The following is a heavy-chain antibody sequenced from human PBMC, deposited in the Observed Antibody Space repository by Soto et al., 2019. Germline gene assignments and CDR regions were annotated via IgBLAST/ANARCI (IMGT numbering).Heavy chain of an antibody. Sequence: VQLVESEGGLVQPGESLRLSCAASGFTFNNYWMHWVRQAPGKGLVWVSRINSDGSNTTYADSVKGRFTISRDNAKNTLYLQMNSLRAEDTAVYYCARAVVVTHDWGQGTLVTVSS. CDR1: GFTFNNYW. CDR2: INSDGSNT. J-gene: IGHJ4*02. V-gene: IGHV3-74*01. CDR3: ARAVVVTHD. D-gene: IGHD3-22*01.